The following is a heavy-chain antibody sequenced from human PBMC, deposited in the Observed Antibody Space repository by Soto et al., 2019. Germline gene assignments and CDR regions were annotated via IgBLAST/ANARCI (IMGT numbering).Heavy chain of an antibody. Sequence: LRLSCAASGFTFSSFGMHWVRQAPGKGLEWVAVISYDGSDKYYADSVKGRFTISRDNSKNTLYLQMNSLRVEDTAVYYCAKVVGSFWGQGTLVTVSS. CDR3: AKVVGSF. V-gene: IGHV3-30*18. D-gene: IGHD3-10*01. J-gene: IGHJ4*02. CDR1: GFTFSSFG. CDR2: ISYDGSDK.